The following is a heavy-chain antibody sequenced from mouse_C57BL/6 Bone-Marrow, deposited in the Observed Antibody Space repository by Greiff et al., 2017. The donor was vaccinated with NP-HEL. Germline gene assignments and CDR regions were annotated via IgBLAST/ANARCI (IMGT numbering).Heavy chain of an antibody. V-gene: IGHV1-50*01. Sequence: QVQLQQPGAELVKPGASVKLSCKASGYTFTTYWMQWVKQRPGQGLEWIGEIDPSDSYTNYNQKFKGKATLTVDTSSSTANIQLSSLTSDDSAVYYCARKAYYGRSYEFAYWGQGTLVTVSA. CDR2: IDPSDSYT. J-gene: IGHJ3*01. CDR1: GYTFTTYW. CDR3: ARKAYYGRSYEFAY. D-gene: IGHD1-1*01.